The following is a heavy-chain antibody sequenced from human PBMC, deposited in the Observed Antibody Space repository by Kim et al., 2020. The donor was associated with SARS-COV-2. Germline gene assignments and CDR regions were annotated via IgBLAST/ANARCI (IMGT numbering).Heavy chain of an antibody. CDR1: GFTFSSFA. J-gene: IGHJ4*02. V-gene: IGHV3-23*01. CDR3: AKDRVGATKIFDY. Sequence: GGSLRLSCAASGFTFSSFAMSWVRQAPGKGLEWVSAISGSGGSTYYADSVKGRFTISRDNSKNMLYLQMNSLRAEDTAVFYCAKDRVGATKIFDYWGQGTLVTVSS. D-gene: IGHD1-26*01. CDR2: ISGSGGST.